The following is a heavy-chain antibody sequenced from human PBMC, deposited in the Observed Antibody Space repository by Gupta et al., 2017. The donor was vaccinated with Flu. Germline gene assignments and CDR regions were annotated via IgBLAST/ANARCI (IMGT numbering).Heavy chain of an antibody. J-gene: IGHJ6*02. Sequence: QLQSQESGAGLVKPSETLSLTCTVSGGSISSRSYYWGWIRQSPGKGLEWIGTLDYSGSTYYNPPLKSRVTISVDTSKNQFSLRLSSVTAADTAVYFCARDRGRSSYYYGLDVWGQGTTVTVSS. CDR1: GGSISSRSYY. CDR3: ARDRGRSSYYYGLDV. CDR2: LDYSGST. V-gene: IGHV4-39*01. D-gene: IGHD6-19*01.